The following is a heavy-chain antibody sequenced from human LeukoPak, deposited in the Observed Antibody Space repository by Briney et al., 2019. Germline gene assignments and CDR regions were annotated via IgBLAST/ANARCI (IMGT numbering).Heavy chain of an antibody. V-gene: IGHV3-23*01. D-gene: IGHD6-13*01. CDR1: GFTFSTYA. Sequence: GGSLRLSCAASGFTFSTYAMSWVRQAPGKGLEWVSGVSASGDNTKYGDSGKGRFTISRDNSKNTVYLQMNSLRAEDMAVYYCAKVGSSWYELAYWGQGTLVIVSS. J-gene: IGHJ4*02. CDR2: VSASGDNT. CDR3: AKVGSSWYELAY.